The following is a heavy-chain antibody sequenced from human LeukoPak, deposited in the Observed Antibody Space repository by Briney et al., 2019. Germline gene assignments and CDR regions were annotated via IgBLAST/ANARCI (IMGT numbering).Heavy chain of an antibody. V-gene: IGHV1-46*01. CDR2: INPSGGTT. Sequence: ASVKVSCKASGYTFSNYYIHWVRQAPGQGLEWLGIINPSGGTTTYAQKFQGRVTMTRDTSTSTVYMELSSLRSEDTAIYYCAREPILAKFFDFWGQGVLVTVSS. J-gene: IGHJ4*02. CDR3: AREPILAKFFDF. CDR1: GYTFSNYY. D-gene: IGHD3-3*02.